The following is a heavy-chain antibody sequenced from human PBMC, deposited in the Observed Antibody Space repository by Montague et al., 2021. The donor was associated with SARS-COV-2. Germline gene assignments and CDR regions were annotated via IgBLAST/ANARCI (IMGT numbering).Heavy chain of an antibody. CDR3: ARRGRKLLPVATTIGGFDI. J-gene: IGHJ3*02. Sequence: SETLSLTCTVSGGSISSNNYYWGWIRQPPGKGLEWIGSTYDSGSTYYNPSLKSRVTISVDTSKNHFSLKLNSVTAADTAVYYCARRGRKLLPVATTIGGFDIWGQGTMVTVSS. D-gene: IGHD5-12*01. V-gene: IGHV4-39*02. CDR1: GGSISSNNYY. CDR2: TYDSGST.